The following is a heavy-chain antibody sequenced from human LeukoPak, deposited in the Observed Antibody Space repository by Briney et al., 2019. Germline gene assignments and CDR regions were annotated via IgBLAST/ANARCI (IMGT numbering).Heavy chain of an antibody. V-gene: IGHV4-39*02. D-gene: IGHD3-10*01. CDR1: GGSISSNSYY. CDR2: IYYSGSS. CDR3: ARDRSPGNFDY. Sequence: KPSETLSLTCTVSGGSISSNSYYWGWIRQPPGKRLEWIGSIYYSGSSFYNPSLKSRVTISVDTSKNQFSLNVSSVTAADTAVYYCARDRSPGNFDYWGQGTLVTVSS. J-gene: IGHJ4*02.